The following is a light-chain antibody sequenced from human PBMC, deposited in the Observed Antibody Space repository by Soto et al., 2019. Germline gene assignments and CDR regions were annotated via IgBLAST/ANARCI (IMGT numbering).Light chain of an antibody. J-gene: IGKJ3*01. V-gene: IGKV1-5*01. CDR1: HSVNTW. Sequence: DIQMTQSPSSLSVSVGDRVTITCRASHSVNTWLAWYQHKPGKAPKLLIYDASSLESGVPSRFSGSRSGTEFTLIISSLQPDDFATYYCQQYNRFLSFGPGTKVDI. CDR2: DAS. CDR3: QQYNRFLS.